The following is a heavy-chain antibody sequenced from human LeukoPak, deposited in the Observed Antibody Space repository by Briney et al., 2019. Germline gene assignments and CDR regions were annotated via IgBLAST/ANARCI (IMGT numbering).Heavy chain of an antibody. Sequence: ETLSLTCTVSGGSIRSYYWSWIRQAPGKGLEWVSAINYSGGGTYYADSVKGRFTISRDNSKNTLYLQVNSLRVEDTAVYYCAKDSMVRGVMTHLDYWGQGTLVTVSS. CDR1: GGSIRSYY. D-gene: IGHD3-10*01. CDR2: INYSGGGT. CDR3: AKDSMVRGVMTHLDY. V-gene: IGHV3-23*01. J-gene: IGHJ4*02.